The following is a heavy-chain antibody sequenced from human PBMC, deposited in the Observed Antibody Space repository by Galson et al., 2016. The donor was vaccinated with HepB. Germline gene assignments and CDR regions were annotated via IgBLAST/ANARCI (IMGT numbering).Heavy chain of an antibody. J-gene: IGHJ2*01. Sequence: CAISGDSVSSNSAAWNWIRQSPSRGLEWLGRTYYRSKWYNDYAVSVKSRITIHPDTSKNQFSLQLNSVTPEDTAVYYCAREDYSSGWPLNWYFDLWGRGTLVSVSS. D-gene: IGHD6-19*01. CDR2: TYYRSKWYN. CDR1: GDSVSSNSAA. CDR3: AREDYSSGWPLNWYFDL. V-gene: IGHV6-1*01.